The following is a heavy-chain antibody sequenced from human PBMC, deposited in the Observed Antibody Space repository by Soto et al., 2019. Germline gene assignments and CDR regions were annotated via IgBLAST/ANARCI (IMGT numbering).Heavy chain of an antibody. CDR3: SKRFVVRCCC. D-gene: IGHD2-21*01. J-gene: IGHJ4*02. Sequence: PEGSLRLSCAASGFTFSRYAMSWVRRAPGKGLKSVSATSDSGGSTYYADSVKGRFPISRDNSKNTLYRPMNSPRAEVTAVDYCSKRFVVRCCCCGQESLVAVCS. CDR1: GFTFSRYA. V-gene: IGHV3-23*01. CDR2: TSDSGGST.